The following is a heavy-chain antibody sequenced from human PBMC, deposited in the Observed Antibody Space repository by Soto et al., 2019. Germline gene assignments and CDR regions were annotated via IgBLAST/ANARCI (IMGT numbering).Heavy chain of an antibody. J-gene: IGHJ3*02. CDR2: IYGSGST. CDR1: GGSMNIYF. D-gene: IGHD2-8*01. Sequence: SETLSLTCTVSGGSMNIYFWSWIRQPAGKGLEWIGRIYGSGSTNYNPSLESRVTMSVHTSKNQFSLNLKSVTDADTAVYYCSRGTRLIDAFDIWGQGTVVTVSS. V-gene: IGHV4-4*07. CDR3: SRGTRLIDAFDI.